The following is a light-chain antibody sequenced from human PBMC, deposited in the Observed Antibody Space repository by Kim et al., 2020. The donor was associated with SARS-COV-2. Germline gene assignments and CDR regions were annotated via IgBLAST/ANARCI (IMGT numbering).Light chain of an antibody. V-gene: IGLV2-14*03. CDR2: DVT. CDR3: SSYTRITFEV. CDR1: NSDVGGYNY. Sequence: QSALTQPASVSGSPGQSITISCTGTNSDVGGYNYVSWYQQHPGKAPQLIIYDVTNRPSGVSNRFSGSKPGNTASLTISGLQAEDEADYYCSSYTRITFEVFGGGTQLTVL. J-gene: IGLJ2*01.